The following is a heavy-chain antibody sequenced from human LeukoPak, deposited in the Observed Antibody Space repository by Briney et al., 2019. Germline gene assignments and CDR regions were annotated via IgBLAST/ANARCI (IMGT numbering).Heavy chain of an antibody. D-gene: IGHD3-22*01. Sequence: GGSLRLSCAASGFTFSRYGMHWVRQAPGKGLEWVAVIWYDGSNKYYADSVKGRFTISRDNSKNTLYLQMNSLRAEDTAVYYCAKADYYDSSGPEINWGQGTLVTVSS. CDR3: AKADYYDSSGPEIN. CDR2: IWYDGSNK. CDR1: GFTFSRYG. V-gene: IGHV3-33*06. J-gene: IGHJ4*02.